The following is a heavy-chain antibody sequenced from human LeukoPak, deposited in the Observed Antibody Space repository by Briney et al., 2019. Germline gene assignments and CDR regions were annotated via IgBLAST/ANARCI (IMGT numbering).Heavy chain of an antibody. D-gene: IGHD6-13*01. J-gene: IGHJ3*02. CDR2: MNPNSGNT. V-gene: IGHV1-8*03. CDR3: ARAFDSSSWYSGDAFDI. Sequence: RWASVTVSCKASGYTFTSYDINWVRQATGQGLEWMGWMNPNSGNTGYAQKFQGRVTITRNTSISTAYMELSSLRSEDTAVYYCARAFDSSSWYSGDAFDIWGQGTMVTVSS. CDR1: GYTFTSYD.